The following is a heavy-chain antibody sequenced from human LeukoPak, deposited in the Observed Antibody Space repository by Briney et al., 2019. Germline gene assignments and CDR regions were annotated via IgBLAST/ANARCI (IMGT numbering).Heavy chain of an antibody. J-gene: IGHJ3*02. CDR2: ISAYNGNT. D-gene: IGHD1-14*01. V-gene: IGHV1-18*01. Sequence: GASVKVSCKDSGYTFNNYGITWVGQAPGRGLEWMGWISAYNGNTNYAQKLQGRVTMTTDTSTSTAYMELRSLRSDGTAVYYCARDNPREAFDIWGQGTMVTVSS. CDR1: GYTFNNYG. CDR3: ARDNPREAFDI.